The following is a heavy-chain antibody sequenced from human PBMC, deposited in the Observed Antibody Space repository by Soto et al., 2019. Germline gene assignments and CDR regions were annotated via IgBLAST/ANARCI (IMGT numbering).Heavy chain of an antibody. CDR2: IRAYNGNT. CDR3: ARDVPPADY. Sequence: QVQLVQSGAEVKKPGASVKVSCKASGYTFTSYGISWVRQAPGQGLEWMGWIRAYNGNTNYAQKLQGRVTMTTDTSSRAAYMELRSPRSDETAVYYCARDVPPADYWGQGTLVTVSS. V-gene: IGHV1-18*01. CDR1: GYTFTSYG. J-gene: IGHJ4*02.